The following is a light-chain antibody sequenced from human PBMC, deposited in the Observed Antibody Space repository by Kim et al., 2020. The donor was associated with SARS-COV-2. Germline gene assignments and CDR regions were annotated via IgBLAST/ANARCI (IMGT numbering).Light chain of an antibody. CDR2: EVT. CDR1: SSDVGGFNY. CDR3: SSSAGNNNLRV. V-gene: IGLV2-8*01. J-gene: IGLJ1*01. Sequence: QSALTQSPSASGSPGQSVTISCTGISSDVGGFNYVSWYQQHPGKAPKLMIYEVTKRPSGVPARFSGSKSGNTASLTVSGLQAEDEADYHCSSSAGNNNLRVFRTGTKVTIL.